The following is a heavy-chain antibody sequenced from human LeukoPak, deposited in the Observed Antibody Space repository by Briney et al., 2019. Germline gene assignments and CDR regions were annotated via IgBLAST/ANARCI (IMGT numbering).Heavy chain of an antibody. J-gene: IGHJ4*02. Sequence: GGSLRLSCAASGFIFSSYWMSWVRQAPGKGLEWVANIKQDGSEKYYVDSVKGRFTISRDNAKNSLYLQMNSLRAEDTAVYYCARVGGYSIFDYWGQGTLVTVSS. D-gene: IGHD2-15*01. CDR3: ARVGGYSIFDY. CDR1: GFIFSSYW. V-gene: IGHV3-7*01. CDR2: IKQDGSEK.